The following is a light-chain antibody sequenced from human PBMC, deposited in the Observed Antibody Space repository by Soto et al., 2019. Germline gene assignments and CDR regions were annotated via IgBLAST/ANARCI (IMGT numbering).Light chain of an antibody. CDR2: AVS. CDR1: SSDVGGYHY. CDR3: SAVTSSSTLVV. J-gene: IGLJ2*01. Sequence: QSALTQPASVSGSPGQSITISCTGTSSDVGGYHYVSLYQQHPGKAHKLMIYAVSNRPSGVSNRFSGSKSGNTASLTISGLQAENGVEYYCSAVTSSSTLVVFCGGYKRTVL. V-gene: IGLV2-14*01.